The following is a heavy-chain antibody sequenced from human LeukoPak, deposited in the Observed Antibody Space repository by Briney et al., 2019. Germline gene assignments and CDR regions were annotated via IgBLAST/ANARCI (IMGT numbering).Heavy chain of an antibody. V-gene: IGHV1-69*13. CDR1: GYTFTSYG. J-gene: IGHJ6*03. CDR3: ARTIVVVPAAILYYDYYYMDV. Sequence: SVKVSCKASGYTFTSYGISWVRQAPGQGLEWMGGIIPIFGTANYAQKFQGRVTITADESTSTAYMELSSLRSEDTAVYYCARTIVVVPAAILYYDYYYMDVWGKGTTVTVSS. D-gene: IGHD2-2*01. CDR2: IIPIFGTA.